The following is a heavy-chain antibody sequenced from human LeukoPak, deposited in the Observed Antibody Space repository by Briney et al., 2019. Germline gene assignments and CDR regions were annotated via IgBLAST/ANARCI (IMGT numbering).Heavy chain of an antibody. Sequence: SETLSLTCTVSGDSISSSSYYWVWIRQPPGKGLEWIGSIYYGGNTYYNSSLKSRVTISVDTSKNQFSLKLSSVTAADTAVYHCARRSYGGTQGPYWGQGTLVTVSS. CDR3: ARRSYGGTQGPY. D-gene: IGHD1-26*01. CDR1: GDSISSSSYY. CDR2: IYYGGNT. J-gene: IGHJ4*02. V-gene: IGHV4-39*01.